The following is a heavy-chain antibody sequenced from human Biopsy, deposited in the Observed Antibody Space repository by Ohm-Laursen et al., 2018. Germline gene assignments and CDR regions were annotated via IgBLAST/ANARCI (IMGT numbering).Heavy chain of an antibody. CDR2: IYPNSGDT. J-gene: IGHJ4*02. Sequence: ASVKVSCKASGDAFLGYYLHWVRQAPGQGLEWMGSIYPNSGDTGFAQKFQGRVSVTRDTSVSTAYLELSSLRSDDTAIYYCARDLLEWSLPSWGQGTLVTVSS. CDR3: ARDLLEWSLPS. CDR1: GDAFLGYY. D-gene: IGHD3-3*01. V-gene: IGHV1-2*02.